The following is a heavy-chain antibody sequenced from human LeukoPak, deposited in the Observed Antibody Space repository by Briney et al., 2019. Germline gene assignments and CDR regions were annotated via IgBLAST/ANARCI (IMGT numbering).Heavy chain of an antibody. J-gene: IGHJ3*02. CDR2: IYYSGST. CDR3: ASYIMNTFDI. Sequence: PSETLSLTCTVSGGSISSSSYYWGWIRQPPGKGLEWIGSIYYSGSTYYNPSLKSRVTISVDTSKNQFSLKLSSVTAADTAVYYCASYIMNTFDIWGQGKIVTVSS. CDR1: GGSISSSSYY. V-gene: IGHV4-39*01. D-gene: IGHD3-16*01.